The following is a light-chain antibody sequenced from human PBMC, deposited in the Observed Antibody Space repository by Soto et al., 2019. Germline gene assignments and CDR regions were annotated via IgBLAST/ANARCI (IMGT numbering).Light chain of an antibody. V-gene: IGKV1-33*01. J-gene: IGKJ2*01. CDR1: QYISNY. Sequence: DIQMTQSPSSLSASVGDRVTITCQASQYISNYLNWYQQKPGKAPKLLIYDASNLETGVPSRFSGSGSGTDFTFTISSLQPEDIATYYCQQYDNLPPYTFGQGTKVDIK. CDR2: DAS. CDR3: QQYDNLPPYT.